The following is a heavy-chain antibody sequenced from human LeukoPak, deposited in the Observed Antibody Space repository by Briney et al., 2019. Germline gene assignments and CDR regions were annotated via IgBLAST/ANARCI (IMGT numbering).Heavy chain of an antibody. J-gene: IGHJ4*02. D-gene: IGHD3-10*01. Sequence: PGGSLRLSCAASGFTFSSYGMHWVRQAPGKGLEWVAVISYDGSNKYYADSVKGRFTISRDNSKNTLYLQMNSLRAEDTAVYYCAADLNFREYFDYWGQGTLVTVSS. V-gene: IGHV3-30*03. CDR1: GFTFSSYG. CDR2: ISYDGSNK. CDR3: AADLNFREYFDY.